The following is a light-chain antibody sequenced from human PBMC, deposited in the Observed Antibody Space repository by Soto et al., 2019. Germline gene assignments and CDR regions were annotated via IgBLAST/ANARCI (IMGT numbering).Light chain of an antibody. J-gene: IGKJ5*01. CDR2: AAS. V-gene: IGKV1-9*01. CDR1: QGISPY. CDR3: QQLNAYPIT. Sequence: IQLTQSPSSLSASVGDRVTLTCRASQGISPYLAWYQQNPGKAPKLLIYAASTLQSGVPSRFSGSGSGTDFTLTIDSLQHEDFATYYCQQLNAYPITLGQGTRLEIK.